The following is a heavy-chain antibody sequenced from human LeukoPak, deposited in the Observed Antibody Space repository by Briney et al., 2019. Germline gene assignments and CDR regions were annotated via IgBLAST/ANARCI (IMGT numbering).Heavy chain of an antibody. CDR1: GFTLNSYS. J-gene: IGHJ3*02. D-gene: IGHD2-2*01. V-gene: IGHV3-21*01. CDR2: LYSSSSYI. Sequence: GGALTLLCGASGFTLNSYSMNWVRPAPGGGGGGGISLYSSSSYIYYADSVKGRFTIYRDNAKNSLYLQMNSLRAEDTAVYYCAREVSCSSTSCLGAFDIWGQGTMVTVSS. CDR3: AREVSCSSTSCLGAFDI.